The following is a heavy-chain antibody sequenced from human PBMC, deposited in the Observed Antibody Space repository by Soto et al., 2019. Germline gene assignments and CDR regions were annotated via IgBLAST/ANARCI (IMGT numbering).Heavy chain of an antibody. CDR1: GFTFSSYA. J-gene: IGHJ3*01. Sequence: VGSLRLSCAASGFTFSSYAMSWGRQAPGKGLEWDSAITASGDTTYYADSVKGRFTISRDNSKSTMYLQMNSLRAEDTAVYYCAKVRPLSDCTSTSCLGAFDLWGQGTMVTV. CDR3: AKVRPLSDCTSTSCLGAFDL. V-gene: IGHV3-23*01. CDR2: ITASGDTT. D-gene: IGHD2-2*01.